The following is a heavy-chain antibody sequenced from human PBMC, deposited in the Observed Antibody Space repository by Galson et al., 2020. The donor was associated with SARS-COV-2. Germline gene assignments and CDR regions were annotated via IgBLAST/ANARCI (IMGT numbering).Heavy chain of an antibody. CDR1: GGSIRDYH. D-gene: IGHD6-6*01. CDR2: IYYGGST. Sequence: SETLSLTCTVSGGSIRDYHWSWIRQPPGTGLEWIGYIYYGGSTKYNPTLQSRVTISLGPSKSQFSLKLHSVTAADTAVYFCARERAYSSSSHFFDYWGQGTLVAVSS. J-gene: IGHJ4*02. CDR3: ARERAYSSSSHFFDY. V-gene: IGHV4-59*01.